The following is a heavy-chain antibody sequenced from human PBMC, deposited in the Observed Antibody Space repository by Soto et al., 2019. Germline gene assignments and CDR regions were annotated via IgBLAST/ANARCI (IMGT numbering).Heavy chain of an antibody. V-gene: IGHV3-9*01. Sequence: LRLSCAASGFTFDDYAMHWVRQAPGKGLEWVSGISWNSGSIGYADSVKGRFTISRDNAKNSLYLQMNSLRAEDTALYYCAKDSIRYFDWLFHYWGQGTLATVSS. J-gene: IGHJ4*02. CDR1: GFTFDDYA. D-gene: IGHD3-9*01. CDR2: ISWNSGSI. CDR3: AKDSIRYFDWLFHY.